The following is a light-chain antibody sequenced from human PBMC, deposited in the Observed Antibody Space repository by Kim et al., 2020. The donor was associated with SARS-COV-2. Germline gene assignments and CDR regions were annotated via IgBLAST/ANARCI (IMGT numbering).Light chain of an antibody. Sequence: DIQMTQSPSSLSASVGDRVTITCRASQRFTKYLSWYQQKPGKAPKLLIYAASSLQSGVPSRFSGSGSGTDFTLTISNLQPEDFATYYCQQSYSIPYTFGQGTKLEI. J-gene: IGKJ2*01. CDR1: QRFTKY. CDR3: QQSYSIPYT. CDR2: AAS. V-gene: IGKV1-39*01.